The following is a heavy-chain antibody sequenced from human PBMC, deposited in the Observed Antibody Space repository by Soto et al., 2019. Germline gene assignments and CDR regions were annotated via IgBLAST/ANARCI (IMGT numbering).Heavy chain of an antibody. V-gene: IGHV4-59*01. D-gene: IGHD2-2*01. J-gene: IGHJ4*02. Sequence: PSETLSLTCTVSGGSISSYYWSWIRQPPGKGLEWIGYIYYSGSTNYNPSLKSRVTISVDTSKNQFSLKLSSVTAADTAVYYCARVAGYCSSTSCHNFDDWGQGTLVTVSS. CDR3: ARVAGYCSSTSCHNFDD. CDR1: GGSISSYY. CDR2: IYYSGST.